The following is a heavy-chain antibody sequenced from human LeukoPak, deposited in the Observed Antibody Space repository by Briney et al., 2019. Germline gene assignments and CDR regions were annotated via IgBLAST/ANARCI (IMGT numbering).Heavy chain of an antibody. CDR1: GGSISSSSYY. CDR2: IYYSGST. D-gene: IGHD3-10*02. CDR3: ARGVRGVIRG. Sequence: PSETLSLTCTVSGGSISSSSYYWSWIRQPPGKGLEWIGYIYYSGSTNYNPSLKSRVTISVDTSKNQFSLKLSSVTAADTAVYYCARGVRGVIRGWGQGTLVTVSS. V-gene: IGHV4-61*01. J-gene: IGHJ4*02.